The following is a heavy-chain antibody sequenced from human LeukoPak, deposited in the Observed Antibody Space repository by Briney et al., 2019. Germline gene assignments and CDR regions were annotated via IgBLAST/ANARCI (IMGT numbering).Heavy chain of an antibody. Sequence: GRSLRLSRAVSGFTPSSYGMHGVRQAPGKGLEWGAVISYDGSNKYYADSVKGRFTISRDNSKNTLYLQMNSLRAEDTAVYYCAKPYRPNAGSFFDYWGQGTLVTVSS. CDR3: AKPYRPNAGSFFDY. CDR1: GFTPSSYG. J-gene: IGHJ4*02. CDR2: ISYDGSNK. V-gene: IGHV3-30*18. D-gene: IGHD3-10*01.